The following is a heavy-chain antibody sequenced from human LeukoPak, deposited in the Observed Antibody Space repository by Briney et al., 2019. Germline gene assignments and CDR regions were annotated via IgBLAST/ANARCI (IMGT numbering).Heavy chain of an antibody. D-gene: IGHD5-12*01. J-gene: IGHJ4*02. Sequence: PGRSLRLSCAASGFTFSSYGMHWVRQAPGKGLEWVGRIKSKTDGGTTDYAAPVKGRFTISRDDSKNTLYLQMNSLKTEDTAVYYCTTGPHIVATMTGPDYWGQGTLVTVSS. CDR3: TTGPHIVATMTGPDY. CDR1: GFTFSSYG. V-gene: IGHV3-15*01. CDR2: IKSKTDGGTT.